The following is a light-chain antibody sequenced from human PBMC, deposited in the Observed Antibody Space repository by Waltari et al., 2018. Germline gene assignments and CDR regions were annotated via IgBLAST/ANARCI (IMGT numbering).Light chain of an antibody. CDR1: SDIDVGTYK. CDR3: MILHNNAVV. CDR2: YKPDSAQ. J-gene: IGLJ3*02. Sequence: QAVLTQPASLSASPGASASLPCTLRSDIDVGTYKLYWSQQRPGSPPQFLVKYKPDSAQRHGSGVPSRFSGSKDTSDNAHILLISGLQSEDEADYYCMILHNNAVVFGGGTKLTVL. V-gene: IGLV5-45*01.